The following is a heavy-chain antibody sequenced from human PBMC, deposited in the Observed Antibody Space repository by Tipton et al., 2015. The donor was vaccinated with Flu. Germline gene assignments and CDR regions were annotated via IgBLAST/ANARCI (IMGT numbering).Heavy chain of an antibody. CDR2: IYYSGST. D-gene: IGHD3-10*01. J-gene: IGHJ3*02. CDR3: ARDAGRGEAFDI. CDR1: GGSISSSSYY. V-gene: IGHV4-39*07. Sequence: LSLTCTVSGGSISSSSYYWGWIRQPPGKGLEWIGSIYYSGSTYYNPSLKSRVTISVDTSKNQFSLKLSSVTAADTAVYYCARDAGRGEAFDIWGQGTMVTVSS.